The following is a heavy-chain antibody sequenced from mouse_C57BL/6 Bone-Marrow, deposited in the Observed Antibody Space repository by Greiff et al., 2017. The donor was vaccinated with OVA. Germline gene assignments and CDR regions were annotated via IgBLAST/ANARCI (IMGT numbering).Heavy chain of an antibody. CDR1: GYTFTSYG. V-gene: IGHV1-81*01. CDR2: IYPRSGNT. Sequence: QVQLQQSGAELARPGASVELSCKASGYTFTSYGISWVKQRTGQGLEWIGEIYPRSGNTYYNEKFKGKATLTADKSSSTAYMELRSLTSEDSAVYFCAREGVFPDYAMDYWGQGTSVTVSS. CDR3: AREGVFPDYAMDY. J-gene: IGHJ4*01.